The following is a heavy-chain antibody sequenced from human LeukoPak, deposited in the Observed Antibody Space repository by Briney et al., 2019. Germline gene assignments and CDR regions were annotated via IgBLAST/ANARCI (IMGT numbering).Heavy chain of an antibody. Sequence: SETLSLTCTVSGGPLSGYCWTWIRQPAGKGLEWIGRIYTSGSTNYNPSLKSRVTMSVDTSKNQFSLKLSSVTAADTAVYYCARMNVVIANYYYYYMDVWGKGTTVTVSS. J-gene: IGHJ6*03. CDR2: IYTSGST. V-gene: IGHV4-4*07. D-gene: IGHD3-22*01. CDR3: ARMNVVIANYYYYYMDV. CDR1: GGPLSGYC.